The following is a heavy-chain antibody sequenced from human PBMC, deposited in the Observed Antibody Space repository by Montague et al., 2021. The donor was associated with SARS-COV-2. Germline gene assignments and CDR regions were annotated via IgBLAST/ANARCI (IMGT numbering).Heavy chain of an antibody. CDR2: IYGDDDN. V-gene: IGHV2-5*02. Sequence: PALVKPTQTLTLTCTFSGFSLGTSEVGVGWIRQPPGKAPEFLALIYGDDDNRYKPSLKSRLTITKVTSKNQVALTMTNVDPVDTATYYCAHFGILRYFDPWGQGTLVTVSS. CDR3: AHFGILRYFDP. D-gene: IGHD3-9*01. J-gene: IGHJ5*02. CDR1: GFSLGTSEVG.